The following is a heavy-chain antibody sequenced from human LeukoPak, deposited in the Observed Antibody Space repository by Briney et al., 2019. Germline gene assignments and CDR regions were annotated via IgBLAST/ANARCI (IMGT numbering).Heavy chain of an antibody. CDR3: ARSLVGASDY. Sequence: GGSLRLSCAASEFTFSRHWMHWVRQAPGKGLVWVSRINPDGSITNYADPVKGRFTVSRDNAKDTLYLQMNSLRADDTAVYYCARSLVGASDYWGQGTLVTVSS. V-gene: IGHV3-74*01. D-gene: IGHD1-26*01. CDR1: EFTFSRHW. CDR2: INPDGSIT. J-gene: IGHJ4*02.